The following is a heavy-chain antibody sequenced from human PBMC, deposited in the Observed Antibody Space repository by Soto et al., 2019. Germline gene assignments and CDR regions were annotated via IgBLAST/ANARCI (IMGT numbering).Heavy chain of an antibody. D-gene: IGHD5-18*01. J-gene: IGHJ4*02. CDR2: IYYSGST. CDR3: ARLDVDTAMAGFDY. V-gene: IGHV4-39*01. Sequence: SETLSLTCPVSGGSISSSSYYWGWIRQPPGKGLEWIGSIYYSGSTYYNPSLKSRVTISVDTSKNQFSLKLSSVTAADTAVYYCARLDVDTAMAGFDYWGQGTLVTVSS. CDR1: GGSISSSSYY.